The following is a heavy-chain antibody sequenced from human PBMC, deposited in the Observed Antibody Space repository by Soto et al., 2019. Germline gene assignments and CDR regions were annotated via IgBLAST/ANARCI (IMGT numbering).Heavy chain of an antibody. CDR1: RDTVSSTRL. V-gene: IGHV4-4*02. CDR2: IYHLGTT. CDR3: ARTGKFYYYDMSGLPFDP. Sequence: SETLSLTCTVSRDTVSSTRLWSWVRPSPGRGLEWIGDIYHLGTTNYNPSLKRRVSISLDKSKNQFSLKLTPVTAADTAVYFCARTGKFYYYDMSGLPFDPWGPGVLVTVSS. J-gene: IGHJ5*02. D-gene: IGHD3-22*01.